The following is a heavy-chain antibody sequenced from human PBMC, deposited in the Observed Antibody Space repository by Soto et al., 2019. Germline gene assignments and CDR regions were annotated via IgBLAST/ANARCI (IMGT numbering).Heavy chain of an antibody. V-gene: IGHV4-39*01. CDR3: ARQALLWFGELSFFDP. CDR2: IYYSGST. J-gene: IGHJ5*02. CDR1: GGSISSSSYY. Sequence: PSETLSLTCTVSGGSISSSSYYWGWIRQPPGKGLEWIGSIYYSGSTYYNPSLKSRVTISVDTSKNQFSLKLSSVTAADTAVYYCARQALLWFGELSFFDPWGQGTLVTVSS. D-gene: IGHD3-10*01.